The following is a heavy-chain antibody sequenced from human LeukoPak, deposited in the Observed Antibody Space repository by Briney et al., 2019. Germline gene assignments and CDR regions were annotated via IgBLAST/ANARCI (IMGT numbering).Heavy chain of an antibody. Sequence: PEASVKVSCKASGGTFSSYAISWVRQAPGQGLEWMGGIIPIFGTANYAQKFQGRVTITTDESTSTAYMELSSLRSEDTAVYYCARSETQDIVVVVDAFDIWGQGTMVTVSS. CDR1: GGTFSSYA. CDR3: ARSETQDIVVVVDAFDI. CDR2: IIPIFGTA. J-gene: IGHJ3*02. V-gene: IGHV1-69*05. D-gene: IGHD2-15*01.